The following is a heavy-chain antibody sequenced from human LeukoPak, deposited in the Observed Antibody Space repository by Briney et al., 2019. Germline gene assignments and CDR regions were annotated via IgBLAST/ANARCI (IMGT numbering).Heavy chain of an antibody. D-gene: IGHD3-22*01. CDR1: GYTFTGNH. CDR3: ARGEYYYYTSAYYNLDY. Sequence: ASVKVSCKASGYTFTGNHMHWVRQAPGQGLQWMGWISAYNGNTNYAQRLQGRVTMTTDTSTSTAYMELRSLRSDDTAVYYCARGEYYYYTSAYYNLDYWGQGTLVTVSS. J-gene: IGHJ4*02. V-gene: IGHV1-18*04. CDR2: ISAYNGNT.